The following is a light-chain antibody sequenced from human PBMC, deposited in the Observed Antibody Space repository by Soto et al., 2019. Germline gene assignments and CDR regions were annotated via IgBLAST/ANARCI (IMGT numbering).Light chain of an antibody. J-gene: IGKJ2*01. CDR1: EGLVYGDGNTY. CDR2: DAS. Sequence: DVVLTQSPLFLSATLGQPASISCRSSEGLVYGDGNTYLSWFQRRPGQAPRLLIYDASNRATGIPARFSGSGSGTDFTLTISSLEPEDFAVYYCQQRSNWRYTFGQGTKLEIK. CDR3: QQRSNWRYT. V-gene: IGKV2-30*01.